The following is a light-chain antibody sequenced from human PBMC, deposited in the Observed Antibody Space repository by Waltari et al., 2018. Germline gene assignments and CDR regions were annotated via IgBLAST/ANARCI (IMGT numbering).Light chain of an antibody. J-gene: IGKJ4*01. CDR1: QSINSH. Sequence: EIVLTQSPATLSLSPGERATLACRASQSINSHLAWYQQKPGQAPRLLIYDASSRATGIPSRFSGSGSGTDVTLTISSLEPEDFAVYYCLKTSRWPPVLTFGGGTRVEIK. CDR2: DAS. CDR3: LKTSRWPPVLT. V-gene: IGKV3-11*01.